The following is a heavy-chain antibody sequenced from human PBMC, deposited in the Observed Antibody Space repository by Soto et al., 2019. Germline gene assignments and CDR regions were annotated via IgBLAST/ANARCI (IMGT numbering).Heavy chain of an antibody. CDR2: IYYSGST. D-gene: IGHD5-18*01. CDR1: GGSISSSSYY. Sequence: ERLSLTCPVSGGSISSSSYYWGWIRQPPGKGLEWSGSIYYSGSTYYNTSLKSRVTISVDTSKNQFSLKLSSVTAADTAAYYCARRYIRGYSLDYWGQGTLVTVYS. V-gene: IGHV4-39*01. CDR3: ARRYIRGYSLDY. J-gene: IGHJ4*02.